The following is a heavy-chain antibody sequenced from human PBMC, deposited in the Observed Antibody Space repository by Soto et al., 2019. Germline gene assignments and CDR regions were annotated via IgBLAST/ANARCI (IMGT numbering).Heavy chain of an antibody. CDR3: VRRVSGNYDY. V-gene: IGHV3-64*01. CDR1: GFTFSSYD. Sequence: EVQLAESGGGMVQPGGSLRLSCVASGFTFSSYDMHWVRQAPGKGLEYVSSISSNGGTTYYGNSVKGRFTISRDNSKNTLYLQMGSPRAEGMAVYFCVRRVSGNYDYWGQGNVVTVSS. D-gene: IGHD1-7*01. J-gene: IGHJ4*02. CDR2: ISSNGGTT.